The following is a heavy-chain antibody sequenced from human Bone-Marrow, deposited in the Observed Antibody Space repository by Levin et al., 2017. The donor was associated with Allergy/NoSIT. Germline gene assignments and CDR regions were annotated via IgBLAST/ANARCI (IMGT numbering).Heavy chain of an antibody. D-gene: IGHD3-10*01. CDR2: IKQDGSEK. V-gene: IGHV3-7*01. Sequence: SCAAFGFTFNNYCLSWVRQVPGKGLAWVASIKQDGSEKYYVDSVKGRFTISRDNAKNSLYLQMNSLRAEDTAVYYCARSVVRGVINEFDYWGQGTLVTVSS. CDR1: GFTFNNYC. CDR3: ARSVVRGVINEFDY. J-gene: IGHJ4*02.